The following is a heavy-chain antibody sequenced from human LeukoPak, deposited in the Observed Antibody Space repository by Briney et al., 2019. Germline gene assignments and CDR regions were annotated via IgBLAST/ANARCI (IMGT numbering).Heavy chain of an antibody. CDR1: GFTFSSYA. CDR3: AKQQLSSHWYFDL. V-gene: IGHV3-23*01. J-gene: IGHJ2*01. CDR2: ISGSGGST. D-gene: IGHD5-18*01. Sequence: GGSLRLSCAASGFTFSSYAMSWVRQAPGKGLEWVSAISGSGGSTCYADSVKGRFTISRDNSKNTLYLQMNSLRAEDTAVYYCAKQQLSSHWYFDLWGRGTLVTVSS.